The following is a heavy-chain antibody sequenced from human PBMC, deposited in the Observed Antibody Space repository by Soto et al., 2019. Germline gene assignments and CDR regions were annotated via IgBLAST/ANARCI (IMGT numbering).Heavy chain of an antibody. J-gene: IGHJ5*02. CDR3: ARDFINSSRSPVPPCNWFYP. V-gene: IGHV4-31*03. D-gene: IGHD6-6*01. Sequence: QVRLQESGPGLVKPSETLSLICTVSGGSIVSDGSCWSWIRHLPGKGLEWIGYLYYHGSTYYSPSLNGRVIISADPSKNQFSLRLSSVTAADTALYYCARDFINSSRSPVPPCNWFYPWGQGTLVTVSS. CDR2: LYYHGST. CDR1: GGSIVSDGSC.